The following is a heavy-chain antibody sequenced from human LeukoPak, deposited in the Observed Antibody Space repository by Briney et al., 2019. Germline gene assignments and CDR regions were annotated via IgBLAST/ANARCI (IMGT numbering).Heavy chain of an antibody. J-gene: IGHJ4*02. CDR1: GFTFDDYA. CDR3: AKAIYAKGHSYGLASDY. Sequence: GGSLRLSRAASGFTFDDYAMHWVRQAPGKGLEWVSGISWNSGSLVYADSVKGRFTISRDNAKNSLYLQLSSLRAEDTALYYCAKAIYAKGHSYGLASDYWGQGTLVTVSS. D-gene: IGHD5-18*01. CDR2: ISWNSGSL. V-gene: IGHV3-9*01.